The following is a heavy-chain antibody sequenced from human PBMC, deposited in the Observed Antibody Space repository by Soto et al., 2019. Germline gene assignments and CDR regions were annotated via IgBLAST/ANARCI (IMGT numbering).Heavy chain of an antibody. CDR2: LNHSGST. J-gene: IGHJ6*02. CDR1: GGSFSGYY. V-gene: IGHV4-34*01. Sequence: SETLSLTCAVYGGSFSGYYWSWIRQPPGKGLEWIGELNHSGSTNYNPSLKSRVTISVDTSKNQFSLKLSSVTAADTAVYYCARGARWWSTVTTRYYGMDVWGQGTTVTVSS. D-gene: IGHD4-17*01. CDR3: ARGARWWSTVTTRYYGMDV.